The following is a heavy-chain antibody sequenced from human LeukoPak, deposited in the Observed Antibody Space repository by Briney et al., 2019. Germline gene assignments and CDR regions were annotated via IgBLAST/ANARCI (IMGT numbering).Heavy chain of an antibody. CDR2: IYYSGST. J-gene: IGHJ4*02. CDR1: GGSISSYY. CDR3: ARRKVNSWYHYFDY. V-gene: IGHV4-59*08. D-gene: IGHD6-13*01. Sequence: PSETLSLTCTVSGGSISSYYWSWIRQPPGKGLEWTGYIYYSGSTNYNPSLKSRVTISVDTSKNQFSLKLSSVTAADTAVYYCARRKVNSWYHYFDYWGQGTLVTVSS.